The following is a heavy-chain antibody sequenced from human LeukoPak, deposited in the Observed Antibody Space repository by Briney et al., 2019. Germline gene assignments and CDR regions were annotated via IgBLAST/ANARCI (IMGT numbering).Heavy chain of an antibody. CDR1: GFTFSSYS. CDR3: ARDPPPDSSSWLQPLDY. Sequence: PGGSLRLSCAASGFTFSSYSMNWVRQAPGKGLEWVSSISSSSSSYIYYADSVKGRFTISRDNAKNSLYLQMNSLRAEDTAVYYCARDPPPDSSSWLQPLDYWGQGTLVTVSS. V-gene: IGHV3-21*01. CDR2: ISSSSSSYI. D-gene: IGHD6-13*01. J-gene: IGHJ4*02.